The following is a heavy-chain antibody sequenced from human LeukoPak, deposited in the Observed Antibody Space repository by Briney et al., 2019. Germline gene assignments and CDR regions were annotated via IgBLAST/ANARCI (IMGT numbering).Heavy chain of an antibody. CDR2: IYPGDSDT. J-gene: IGHJ4*02. Sequence: GESLKISCKTSGYNFATYWIAWVRQMPGRGLEWMGIIYPGDSDTRYSPSFRGQVTISADKSINTAFLQWSSLKASDTAMYYCARGEGYMPIYWGQGTLVTVSS. CDR3: ARGEGYMPIY. CDR1: GYNFATYW. V-gene: IGHV5-51*01. D-gene: IGHD5-24*01.